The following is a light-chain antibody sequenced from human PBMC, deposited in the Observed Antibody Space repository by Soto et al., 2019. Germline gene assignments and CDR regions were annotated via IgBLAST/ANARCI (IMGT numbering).Light chain of an antibody. V-gene: IGKV3-20*01. CDR3: QQYGSSLWT. CDR1: QSFSSN. CDR2: GAS. J-gene: IGKJ1*01. Sequence: VMTHSPATLSVSPGERATLSGRASQSFSSNLAWYQQKPGQAPRLLIYGASSRATGIPDRFSGSGSGTDFTLTISRLEPEDFAVYYCQQYGSSLWTFGQGTKVDIK.